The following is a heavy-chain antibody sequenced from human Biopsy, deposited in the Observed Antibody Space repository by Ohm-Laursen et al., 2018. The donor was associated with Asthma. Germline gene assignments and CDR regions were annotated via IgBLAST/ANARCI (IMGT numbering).Heavy chain of an antibody. CDR2: IATDGSNK. CDR3: VKGRSAGYYYFDD. Sequence: SLRLSCAASGFTFSSYSMHWVRQAPGRGPEYVSFIATDGSNKFYADSVKGRFTVSRDNSKHTLYLHMTGLRADDTGVYYCVKGRSAGYYYFDDWGQGAQVTVSS. CDR1: GFTFSSYS. D-gene: IGHD2-21*01. J-gene: IGHJ4*02. V-gene: IGHV3-64D*08.